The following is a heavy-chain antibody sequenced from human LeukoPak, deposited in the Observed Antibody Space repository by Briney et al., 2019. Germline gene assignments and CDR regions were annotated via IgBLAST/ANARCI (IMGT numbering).Heavy chain of an antibody. CDR3: ASYDYADDGGYFQP. J-gene: IGHJ1*01. CDR1: GYSFTSYW. CDR2: IYPSDSDT. V-gene: IGHV5-51*01. D-gene: IGHD3-16*01. Sequence: GESLKISCKGSGYSFTSYWIGWVRQMPGKGLEWMGIIYPSDSDTRDSPSFQGQVTISADKSISTAYLHWSSLKSSDTALYYCASYDYADDGGYFQPWGQGTRVTVSS.